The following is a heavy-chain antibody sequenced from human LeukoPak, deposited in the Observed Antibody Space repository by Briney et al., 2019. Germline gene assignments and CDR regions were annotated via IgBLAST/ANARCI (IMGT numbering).Heavy chain of an antibody. CDR2: IFYSGST. V-gene: IGHV4-39*07. Sequence: PSETLSLTCTVSGGSISTSNYYWRWLRQPPGKGLEWTGNIFYSGSTYYSPSFRSRVTISLDTSRNQFSLKLNSVTAADTAVYYCARSHPQYGSAQDNWFDRWGQGTLVTVSS. D-gene: IGHD3-10*01. CDR3: ARSHPQYGSAQDNWFDR. J-gene: IGHJ5*02. CDR1: GGSISTSNYY.